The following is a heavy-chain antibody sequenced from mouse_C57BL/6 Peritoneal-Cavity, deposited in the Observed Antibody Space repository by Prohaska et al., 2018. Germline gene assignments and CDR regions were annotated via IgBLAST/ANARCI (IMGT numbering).Heavy chain of an antibody. V-gene: IGHV2-6*03. CDR2: ILSYGST. CDR3: ARDYDWCFDV. CDR1: GFSLTSYG. D-gene: IGHD2-4*01. Sequence: QVQPKESGPGLVAPSQNLSITCTVSGFSLTSYGVKCVRLPPGKGLVWLVVILSYGSTTYNSAIKSRLSITNDNSKRQVFLKMNSLQADDTAVYYCARDYDWCFDVCGTATTVTFSS. J-gene: IGHJ1*03.